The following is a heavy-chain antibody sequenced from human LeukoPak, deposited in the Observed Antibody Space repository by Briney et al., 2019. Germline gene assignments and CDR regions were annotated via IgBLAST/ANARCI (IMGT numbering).Heavy chain of an antibody. V-gene: IGHV4-61*08. Sequence: SETLSLTCTVSGGSISSGGYYWSWIRQHPGKGLEWIGYIYYSGSTNYNPSLKSRVTISVDTSKNQFSLKLSSVTAADTAVYYCARTIFGVVISTYYFDYWGQGTLVTVSS. J-gene: IGHJ4*02. CDR2: IYYSGST. CDR1: GGSISSGGYY. D-gene: IGHD3-3*02. CDR3: ARTIFGVVISTYYFDY.